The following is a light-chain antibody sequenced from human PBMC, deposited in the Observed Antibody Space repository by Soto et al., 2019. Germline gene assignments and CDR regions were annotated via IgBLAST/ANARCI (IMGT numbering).Light chain of an antibody. Sequence: EIVLTQSPGTLSLSPGERATLSCRASQSVSSSYLAWYQQKPGQAPRLLIYGASSRGTGIPDRFSGSGSGTDFCLIMSRREPEVFAVYFCQQDGRGSLIFGGGNKVEIK. CDR3: QQDGRGSLI. CDR2: GAS. V-gene: IGKV3-20*01. CDR1: QSVSSSY. J-gene: IGKJ4*01.